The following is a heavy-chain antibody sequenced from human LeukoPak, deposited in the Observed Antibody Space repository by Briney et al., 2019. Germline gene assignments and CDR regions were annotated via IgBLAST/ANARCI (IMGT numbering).Heavy chain of an antibody. Sequence: SVKVSCKASGGTFSSYAISWVRQAPGQGLEWMGRIIPILGIANYAQKFQGRVTITADKSTSTAYMELSSLRSEDTAVYYCARDLKNDSSGYYYVGWYFDLWGRGTLVTASS. V-gene: IGHV1-69*04. J-gene: IGHJ2*01. CDR1: GGTFSSYA. CDR2: IIPILGIA. CDR3: ARDLKNDSSGYYYVGWYFDL. D-gene: IGHD3-22*01.